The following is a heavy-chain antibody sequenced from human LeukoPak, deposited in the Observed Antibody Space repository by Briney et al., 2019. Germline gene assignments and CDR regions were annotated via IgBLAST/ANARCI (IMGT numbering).Heavy chain of an antibody. D-gene: IGHD3-9*01. CDR3: ARLRRDILTGSGYYYMDV. CDR1: GYSISSGYY. CDR2: IYTSGST. Sequence: KPSETLSLTCTVSGYSISSGYYWGWIRQPAGKGLEWIGRIYTSGSTNYNPSLKSRVTISVDTSKNQFSLKLSSVTAADTAVYYCARLRRDILTGSGYYYMDVWGKGTTVTISS. J-gene: IGHJ6*03. V-gene: IGHV4-61*02.